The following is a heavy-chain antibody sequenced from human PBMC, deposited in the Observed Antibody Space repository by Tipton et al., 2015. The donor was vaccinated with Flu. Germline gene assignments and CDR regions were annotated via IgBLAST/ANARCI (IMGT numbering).Heavy chain of an antibody. D-gene: IGHD3-10*02. J-gene: IGHJ4*02. CDR3: ARHTGDSVRGVVDY. V-gene: IGHV4-38-2*01. Sequence: LRLSCAVSGYSITSSYYWGWIRQPPGKGLEWIGTIYHSGTTYYNPSLKSRLTLSADTSKNQFSLKLNSVTAADTAVYYCARHTGDSVRGVVDYWSQGTLVTVSS. CDR2: IYHSGTT. CDR1: GYSITSSYY.